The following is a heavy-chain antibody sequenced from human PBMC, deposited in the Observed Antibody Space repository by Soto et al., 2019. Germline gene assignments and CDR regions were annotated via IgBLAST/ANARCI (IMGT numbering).Heavy chain of an antibody. V-gene: IGHV4-59*08. CDR3: ARLRSLTGDGYFDL. D-gene: IGHD7-27*01. Sequence: SETLSLTCTVSGGSISSYYWSWIRQPPGKGLEWIGYIYYSGSTNYNPSLKSRVTISVDTSKNQFSLKLSSVTAADTAVYYCARLRSLTGDGYFDLWGRGTLVTVSS. J-gene: IGHJ2*01. CDR1: GGSISSYY. CDR2: IYYSGST.